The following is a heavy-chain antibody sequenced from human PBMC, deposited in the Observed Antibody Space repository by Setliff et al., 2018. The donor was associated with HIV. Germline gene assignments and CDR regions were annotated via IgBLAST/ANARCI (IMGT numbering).Heavy chain of an antibody. J-gene: IGHJ4*02. D-gene: IGHD4-17*01. CDR2: IYYSGNA. CDR1: GGSISSNNYY. Sequence: SETLSLTCTVSGGSISSNNYYWGWIRQSPGKGLEWFGSIYYSGNAYYNPSLKSRLTISMGTSKNQFSLKLTSVTASDTAVYYCARAAAGNTGPFDLWGQGSPVTVSS. CDR3: ARAAAGNTGPFDL. V-gene: IGHV4-39*07.